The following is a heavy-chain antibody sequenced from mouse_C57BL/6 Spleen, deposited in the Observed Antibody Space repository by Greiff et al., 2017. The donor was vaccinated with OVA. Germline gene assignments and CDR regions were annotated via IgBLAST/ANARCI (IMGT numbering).Heavy chain of an antibody. D-gene: IGHD1-1*01. CDR2: IYPGDGDT. J-gene: IGHJ4*01. CDR1: GYAFSSSW. V-gene: IGHV1-82*01. Sequence: QVQLQQSGPELVKPGASVKISCKASGYAFSSSWMNWVKQRPGKGLEWIGRIYPGDGDTNYNGKFKGKATLTADKSSSTAYMQLSSLTSEDSAVYFCARPHYGSRLHAMDYWGQGTSVTVSS. CDR3: ARPHYGSRLHAMDY.